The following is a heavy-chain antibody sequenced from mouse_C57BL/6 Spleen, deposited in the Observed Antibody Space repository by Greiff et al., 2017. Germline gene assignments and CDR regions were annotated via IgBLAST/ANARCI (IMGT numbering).Heavy chain of an antibody. D-gene: IGHD1-1*01. CDR1: GYTFTDYE. J-gene: IGHJ2*01. V-gene: IGHV1-15*01. Sequence: VQRVESGAELVRPGASVTLSCKASGYTFTDYEMHWVKQTPVHGLEWIGAIDPETGGTAYNQKFKGKAILTADKSSSTAYMELRSLTSEDSAVYYCTRVDYYGSSYCYWGQGTTLTVSS. CDR3: TRVDYYGSSYCY. CDR2: IDPETGGT.